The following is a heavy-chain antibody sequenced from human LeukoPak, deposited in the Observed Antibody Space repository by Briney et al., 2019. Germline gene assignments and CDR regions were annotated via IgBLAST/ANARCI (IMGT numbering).Heavy chain of an antibody. CDR3: ANDNDFWSGYPDIDAFDI. D-gene: IGHD3-3*01. V-gene: IGHV3-7*03. Sequence: PGGSLRLSCAASGFTFTTYWMSWVRQAPGKGLEWVANIKQDGTEKYYVDSVKGRFTISRDNAKNSLYLQMNSLRVEDTAVYYCANDNDFWSGYPDIDAFDIWGQGTMVTVSS. CDR1: GFTFTTYW. CDR2: IKQDGTEK. J-gene: IGHJ3*02.